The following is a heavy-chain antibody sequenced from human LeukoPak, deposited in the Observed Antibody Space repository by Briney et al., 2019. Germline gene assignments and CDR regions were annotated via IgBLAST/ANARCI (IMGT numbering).Heavy chain of an antibody. CDR1: GGTFSSSYA. J-gene: IGHJ6*03. CDR2: IIPISGTT. Sequence: SVKVSCKASGGTFSSSYAISWVRQAPGQGLEWMGDIIPISGTTNYAQKFQGRVTITADESTRTAYMELNSLRAEDTAVYYCAKGGAVSSKSISMIRGTRRYYYYTDVWGKGTTVTISS. D-gene: IGHD3-10*01. V-gene: IGHV1-69*13. CDR3: AKGGAVSSKSISMIRGTRRYYYYTDV.